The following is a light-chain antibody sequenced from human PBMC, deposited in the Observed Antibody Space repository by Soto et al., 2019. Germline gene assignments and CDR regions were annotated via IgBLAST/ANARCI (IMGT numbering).Light chain of an antibody. CDR2: GAS. V-gene: IGKV3-20*01. CDR1: QSVSSSY. CDR3: QQYGSSPLT. J-gene: IGKJ4*01. Sequence: EIVLTQSPGTLSLFPGERATLSCRASQSVSSSYLAWYQQKPAQAPSLLIYGASSRATGIPDRFSGSGSGTDFTLTISSLESEDFAVYYCQQYGSSPLTFGGGTKVEIK.